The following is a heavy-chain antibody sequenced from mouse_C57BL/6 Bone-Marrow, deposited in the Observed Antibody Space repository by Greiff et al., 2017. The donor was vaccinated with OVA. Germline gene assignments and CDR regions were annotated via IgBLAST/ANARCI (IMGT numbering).Heavy chain of an antibody. Sequence: EVQLVESGPGLVKPSQSLSLTCSVTGYSITSGYYWNWIRQFPGNKLEWMGYISYDGSNNYNPSLKNRISITRDTSKNQFFLKLNSVTTEDTATYYCAREGGITTVVANWGQGTTLTVSS. V-gene: IGHV3-6*01. CDR1: GYSITSGYY. CDR3: AREGGITTVVAN. D-gene: IGHD1-1*01. CDR2: ISYDGSN. J-gene: IGHJ2*01.